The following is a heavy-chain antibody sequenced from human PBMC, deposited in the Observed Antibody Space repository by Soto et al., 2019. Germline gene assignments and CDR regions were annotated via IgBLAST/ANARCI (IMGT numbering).Heavy chain of an antibody. CDR1: GYSFTSYW. J-gene: IGHJ6*02. CDR3: ARRYCRSAACPRNYYGMDV. V-gene: IGHV5-10-1*01. CDR2: IDPSDSYT. Sequence: GESLKISCKGSGYSFTSYWISWVRQMPGKGLEWMGRIDPSDSYTNYSPSFQGHVTISADKSISTAYLQWSSLKASDTAMYYCARRYCRSAACPRNYYGMDVWGQGTTVTVSS. D-gene: IGHD2-2*01.